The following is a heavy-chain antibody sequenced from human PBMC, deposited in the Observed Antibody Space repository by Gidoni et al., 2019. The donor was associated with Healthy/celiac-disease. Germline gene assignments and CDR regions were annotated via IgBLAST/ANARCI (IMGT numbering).Heavy chain of an antibody. J-gene: IGHJ4*02. CDR1: GVSISIGGSY. D-gene: IGHD3-22*01. V-gene: IGHV4-31*03. CDR3: ARFAVGTMTARRDY. Sequence: QVQLQDSGPGLFKPSKTLSLTCTVSGVSISIGGSYWSWIRQHPGKGLEWIGYIYYSGSTYYNPSLKSRVTISVDTSKNQFYLKLSSVTAADTAVYYCARFAVGTMTARRDYWGQGTLVTVSS. CDR2: IYYSGST.